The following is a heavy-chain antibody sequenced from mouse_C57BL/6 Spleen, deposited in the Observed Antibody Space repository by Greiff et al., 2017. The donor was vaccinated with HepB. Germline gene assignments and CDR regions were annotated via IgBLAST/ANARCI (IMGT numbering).Heavy chain of an antibody. CDR2: IDPSDSYT. J-gene: IGHJ1*03. Sequence: QVQLQQPGAELVMPGASVKLSCKASGYTFTSYWMHWVKQRPGQGLEWIGEIDPSDSYTNYNQKFKGKSTLNVDKSSSTAYMQLSSLTSEDSAVYYCARWHYGSSHWYFDVWGTGTTVTVSS. V-gene: IGHV1-69*01. D-gene: IGHD1-1*01. CDR3: ARWHYGSSHWYFDV. CDR1: GYTFTSYW.